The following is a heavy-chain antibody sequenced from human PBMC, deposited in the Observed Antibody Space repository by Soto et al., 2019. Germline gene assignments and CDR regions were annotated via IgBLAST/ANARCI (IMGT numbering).Heavy chain of an antibody. Sequence: SETLSLTCTVSGGSISSGGYYWSWIRQHPGKGLEWIGYIYYSGSTYYNPSLKSRVTISVDTSKNQFSLKLSSVTAADTEVYYCAGEKPTYYYGSGSSEGYFDYWGQGTLVTVSS. D-gene: IGHD3-10*01. J-gene: IGHJ4*02. CDR1: GGSISSGGYY. CDR3: AGEKPTYYYGSGSSEGYFDY. V-gene: IGHV4-31*03. CDR2: IYYSGST.